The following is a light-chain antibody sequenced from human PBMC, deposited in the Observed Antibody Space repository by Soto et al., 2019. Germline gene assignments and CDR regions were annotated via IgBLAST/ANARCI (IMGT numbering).Light chain of an antibody. CDR3: GSYTSSNTWV. CDR1: SSDVGGYNF. V-gene: IGLV2-14*01. Sequence: QSALTQPASVSGSPGQSITISCTGTSSDVGGYNFVSWYQQHPGKAPKVMIYEVSNRPSGVSNRFSGSKSGNTASLTISGLQAEDEADYYCGSYTSSNTWVFGGGTQLTVL. CDR2: EVS. J-gene: IGLJ3*02.